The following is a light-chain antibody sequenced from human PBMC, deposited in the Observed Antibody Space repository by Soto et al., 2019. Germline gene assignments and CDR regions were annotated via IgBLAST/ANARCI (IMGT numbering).Light chain of an antibody. Sequence: QSALAQPASVSGSPGQSITISCTGSSSDVGTYNYVSWYQQHPGKAPKLMPFEVINRPSGISNRFSGSKSGNTASLTISGLQSEDEAVYYCSSYTNGNTAVVFGGGTKLTVL. J-gene: IGLJ2*01. V-gene: IGLV2-14*01. CDR2: EVI. CDR3: SSYTNGNTAVV. CDR1: SSDVGTYNY.